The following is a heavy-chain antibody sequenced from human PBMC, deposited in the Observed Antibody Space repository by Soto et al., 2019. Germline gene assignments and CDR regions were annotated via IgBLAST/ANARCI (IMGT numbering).Heavy chain of an antibody. Sequence: SQTLSLTCAISGDSVSSNSAAWNWIRQSPSRGLEWLGRTYYRSKWYNDYAVSGKSRITINPDTSKNQFSLQLNSVTPEDTAVYYCARGVRYNWNYGFYYYMDVWGKGTTVTVSS. J-gene: IGHJ6*03. V-gene: IGHV6-1*01. D-gene: IGHD1-7*01. CDR1: GDSVSSNSAA. CDR3: ARGVRYNWNYGFYYYMDV. CDR2: TYYRSKWYN.